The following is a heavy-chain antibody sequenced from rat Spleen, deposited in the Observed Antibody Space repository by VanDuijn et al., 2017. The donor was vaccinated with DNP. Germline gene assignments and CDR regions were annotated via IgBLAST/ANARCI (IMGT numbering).Heavy chain of an antibody. Sequence: QVQLKESGPGLVQPSQTLSLTCTVSGFSLTNYHVDWVRQPPGKGLEWIAAISSGGSKYYNSALKSRLSISRDTSKSQVFLKINRLQTEDTAIYFWTRGGYSSLYAMDAWGQGTSVTVSS. D-gene: IGHD1-2*01. CDR2: ISSGGSK. CDR3: TRGGYSSLYAMDA. J-gene: IGHJ4*01. CDR1: GFSLTNYH. V-gene: IGHV2S12*01.